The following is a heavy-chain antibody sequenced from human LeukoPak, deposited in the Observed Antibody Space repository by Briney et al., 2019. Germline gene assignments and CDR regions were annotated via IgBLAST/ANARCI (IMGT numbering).Heavy chain of an antibody. D-gene: IGHD2-2*01. CDR2: LSPDSGGT. V-gene: IGHV1-2*02. CDR3: ARGGGYCSSSNCYLEYFHH. J-gene: IGHJ1*01. CDR1: GYTFTAYY. Sequence: ASVKVSCKASGYTFTAYYLHWVRQAPGQGLEWMGWLSPDSGGTNYAQKFQGRVTMTRDTSINTVFMELSRLRSDDTAVYYCARGGGYCSSSNCYLEYFHHWGQGTLVTVSS.